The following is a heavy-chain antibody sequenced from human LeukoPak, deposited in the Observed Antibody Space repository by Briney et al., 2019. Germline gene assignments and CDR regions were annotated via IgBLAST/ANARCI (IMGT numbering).Heavy chain of an antibody. CDR2: MNPNSGNT. D-gene: IGHD3-9*01. J-gene: IGHJ5*02. CDR1: GYTFTSYD. V-gene: IGHV1-8*01. Sequence: ASVKVSCKASGYTFTSYDMNWVRQATGQGLEWMGWMNPNSGNTGYAQKFQGRVTMTEDTSTDTAYMELSSLRSEDTAVYYCATYDILTGYYSWGQGTLVTVSS. CDR3: ATYDILTGYYS.